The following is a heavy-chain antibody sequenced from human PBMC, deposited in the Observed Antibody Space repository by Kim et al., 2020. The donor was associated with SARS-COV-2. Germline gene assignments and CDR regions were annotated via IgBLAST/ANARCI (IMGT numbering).Heavy chain of an antibody. CDR2: ISGGSTAT. D-gene: IGHD2-21*01. CDR1: GFTYRTYG. CDR3: AKDGGASGGSFDY. V-gene: IGHV3-23*01. J-gene: IGHJ4*02. Sequence: GGSLRLSCAASGFTYRTYGMSWVRLAPGKGLEWIATISGGSTATYYADSVKGRFTISRDNSKNTLYLQMNSLSAEDTAVYYCAKDGGASGGSFDYWGQGTLVTVSS.